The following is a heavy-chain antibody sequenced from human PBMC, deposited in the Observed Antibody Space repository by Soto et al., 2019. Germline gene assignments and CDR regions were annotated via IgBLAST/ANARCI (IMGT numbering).Heavy chain of an antibody. CDR2: IWYDGSNK. CDR3: ARSGGGIAVAGTPVEDYYYGMDV. CDR1: GFTFSSYG. D-gene: IGHD6-19*01. V-gene: IGHV3-33*01. Sequence: VGSLRLSCAASGFTFSSYGMHWVRQAPGKGLEWVAVIWYDGSNKYYADSVKGRFTISRDNSKNTLYLQMNSLRAEDTAVYYCARSGGGIAVAGTPVEDYYYGMDVWGQGTTVTVSS. J-gene: IGHJ6*02.